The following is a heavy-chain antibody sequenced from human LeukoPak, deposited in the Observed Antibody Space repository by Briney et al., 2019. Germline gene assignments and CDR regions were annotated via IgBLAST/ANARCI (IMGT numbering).Heavy chain of an antibody. Sequence: NASETLSLTCTVSGGSISSSSYYWGWIRQPPGKGLEWIGSIYYSGSTYYNPSLKSRVTISVDTSKNQFSLKLSSATAADTAVYYCARLRWLDYYFDYWGQGTLVTVSS. CDR2: IYYSGST. D-gene: IGHD6-19*01. V-gene: IGHV4-39*01. CDR3: ARLRWLDYYFDY. J-gene: IGHJ4*02. CDR1: GGSISSSSYY.